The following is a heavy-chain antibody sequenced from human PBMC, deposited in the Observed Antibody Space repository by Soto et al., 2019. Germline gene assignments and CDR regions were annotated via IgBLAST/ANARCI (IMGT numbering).Heavy chain of an antibody. V-gene: IGHV3-23*01. J-gene: IGHJ6*02. CDR3: AKDRPQRNYYGSGTEYGMDV. CDR1: GFTSSSYA. D-gene: IGHD3-10*01. CDR2: ISGSGGST. Sequence: PGESLKISCAASGFTSSSYAMSWVRQAPGKGLEWVSAISGSGGSTYYADSVKGRFTISRDNSKNTLYLQMNSLRAEDTAVYYCAKDRPQRNYYGSGTEYGMDVWGQGTTVTVSS.